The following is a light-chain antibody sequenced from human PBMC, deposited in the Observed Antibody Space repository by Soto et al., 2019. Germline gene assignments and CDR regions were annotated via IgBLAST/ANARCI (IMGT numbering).Light chain of an antibody. V-gene: IGLV2-14*01. CDR1: SSDVGAYNY. Sequence: QSALTQPASVSGSPGQSITISCAGTSSDVGAYNYVSWYQQHPGSTPKIIIYEVSNRPSGVSDRFSGSKSGNTASLTISGLQAGDEADYYCNSFTTSSTRVFGGGTKVTVL. CDR3: NSFTTSSTRV. J-gene: IGLJ3*02. CDR2: EVS.